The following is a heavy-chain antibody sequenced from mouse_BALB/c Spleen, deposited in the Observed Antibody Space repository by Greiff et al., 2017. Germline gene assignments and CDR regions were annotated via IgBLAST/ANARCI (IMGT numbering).Heavy chain of an antibody. CDR2: ISSGSSTI. J-gene: IGHJ2*01. Sequence: EVKVVESGGGLVQPGGSRKLSCAASGFTFSSFGMHWVRQAPEKGLEWVAYISSGSSTIYYADTVKGRFTISRDNPKNTLFLQMTSLRSEDTAMYYCARSEGYGYDYWGQGTTLTVSS. CDR1: GFTFSSFG. D-gene: IGHD2-2*01. CDR3: ARSEGYGYDY. V-gene: IGHV5-17*02.